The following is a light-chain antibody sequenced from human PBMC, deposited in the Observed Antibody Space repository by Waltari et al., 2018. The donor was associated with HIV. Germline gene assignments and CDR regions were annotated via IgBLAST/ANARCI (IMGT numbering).Light chain of an antibody. CDR1: QTVKTKY. J-gene: IGKJ4*01. Sequence: IVLTQSPGTLSLSPGERATLYCRASQTVKTKYLAWYQQKPGQPPRLLMYGTSNRDTGVPDRFSGGGSGTDFNLTISRLEPDDFAVYYCQQYSNSLLTFGGGTKVEIK. CDR2: GTS. V-gene: IGKV3-20*01. CDR3: QQYSNSLLT.